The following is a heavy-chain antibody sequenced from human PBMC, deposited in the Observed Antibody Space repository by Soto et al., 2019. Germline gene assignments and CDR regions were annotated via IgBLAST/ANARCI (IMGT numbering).Heavy chain of an antibody. CDR1: GYTFTNYY. Sequence: ASVKVSCKASGYTFTNYYMHWVRQAPGQGLEWIGRIIPDGGSTHYAQKFQDRVMMTRDKSTSTSSVELSSLASEELAIYSFARGGPELATIRSFDYWGQASLVSFPS. CDR3: ARGGPELATIRSFDY. V-gene: IGHV1-46*01. D-gene: IGHD5-12*01. J-gene: IGHJ4*02. CDR2: IIPDGGST.